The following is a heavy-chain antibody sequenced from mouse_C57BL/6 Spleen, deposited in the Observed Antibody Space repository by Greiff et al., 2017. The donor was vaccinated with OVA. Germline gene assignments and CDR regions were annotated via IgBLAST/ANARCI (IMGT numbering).Heavy chain of an antibody. CDR2: IYPGGGYT. Sequence: VQLQQSGAELVRPGTSVKMSCKASGYTFTNYWIGWAKQRPGHGLEWIGDIYPGGGYTNYNEKFKGKATLTADKSSSTAYMQFSSLTAEDSAIYYGARSGYYGSSNWYFDYWGQGTTLTVSS. CDR1: GYTFTNYW. J-gene: IGHJ2*01. V-gene: IGHV1-63*01. D-gene: IGHD1-1*01. CDR3: ARSGYYGSSNWYFDY.